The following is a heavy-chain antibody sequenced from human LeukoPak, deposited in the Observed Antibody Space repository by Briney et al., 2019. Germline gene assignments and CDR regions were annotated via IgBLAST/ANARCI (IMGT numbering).Heavy chain of an antibody. J-gene: IGHJ6*03. V-gene: IGHV4-34*01. D-gene: IGHD2-2*01. CDR1: GGSFSGYY. CDR2: INHSGST. Sequence: SETLTLTCAVYGGSFSGYYWSWIRQPPGKGLEWIGEINHSGSTNYNPSLKSRVTISVDTSKNQFSLKLSSVTAADTAVYYCARGGEDIVVVPAARYYYYYMDVWGKGTTVTVSS. CDR3: ARGGEDIVVVPAARYYYYYMDV.